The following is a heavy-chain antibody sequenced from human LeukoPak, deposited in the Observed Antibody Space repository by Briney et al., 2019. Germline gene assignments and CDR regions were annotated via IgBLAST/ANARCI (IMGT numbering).Heavy chain of an antibody. CDR3: ARYDDSSGYYVSPVDY. D-gene: IGHD3-22*01. V-gene: IGHV1-18*01. CDR1: GYTSTSYG. J-gene: IGHJ4*02. CDR2: ISAYNGNT. Sequence: ASVKVSCKASGYTSTSYGISWVRQAPGPGLEWMGWISAYNGNTNYAQKLQGRVTMTTGTSTSTAYMELRSLRSDDTAVYYCARYDDSSGYYVSPVDYWGQGTLVTVSS.